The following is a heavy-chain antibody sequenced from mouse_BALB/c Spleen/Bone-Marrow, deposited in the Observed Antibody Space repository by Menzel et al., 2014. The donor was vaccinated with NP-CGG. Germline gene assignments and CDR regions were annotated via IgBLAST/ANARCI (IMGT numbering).Heavy chain of an antibody. J-gene: IGHJ2*01. V-gene: IGHV2-6-7*01. Sequence: VQLQEPGPGLVAPSQSLSITCTVSGFSLSAYGINWVRQPPGKGLEWLGMIWGDGSTDYKSVLKSRLSISKDNSKSQVFLKMNSLQTDDTARCYCARGRRGNYVDYWGQGTTLTVSS. CDR3: ARGRRGNYVDY. CDR2: IWGDGST. CDR1: GFSLSAYG.